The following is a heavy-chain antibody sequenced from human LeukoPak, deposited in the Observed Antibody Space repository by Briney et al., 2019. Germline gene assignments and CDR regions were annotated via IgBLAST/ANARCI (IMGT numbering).Heavy chain of an antibody. D-gene: IGHD3-10*01. CDR2: ISYDGGNE. CDR3: AKDPYYYGSGSPDY. Sequence: PGGSLRLSCAASGLALSGSGMHWIRQAPGKGLEWVAVISYDGGNEYYLDSVKGRFTISRDNSKNTLYLQMNSLRAEDTAVYYCAKDPYYYGSGSPDYWGQGTLVTVSS. CDR1: GLALSGSG. V-gene: IGHV3-30*18. J-gene: IGHJ4*02.